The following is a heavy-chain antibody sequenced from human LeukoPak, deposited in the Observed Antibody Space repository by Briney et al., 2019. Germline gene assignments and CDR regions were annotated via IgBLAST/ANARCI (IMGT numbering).Heavy chain of an antibody. Sequence: GGSLRLSCAASGFTFSSYAMSWVRQTSGKGLEWVSALSGSGGSTYYADSVKGRFTISRDNSNNTLYLQMNSLRAEDTAVYYCARDGSSTWFSYWYFDLWGRGTLVTVSS. CDR1: GFTFSSYA. D-gene: IGHD6-13*01. CDR2: LSGSGGST. CDR3: ARDGSSTWFSYWYFDL. V-gene: IGHV3-23*01. J-gene: IGHJ2*01.